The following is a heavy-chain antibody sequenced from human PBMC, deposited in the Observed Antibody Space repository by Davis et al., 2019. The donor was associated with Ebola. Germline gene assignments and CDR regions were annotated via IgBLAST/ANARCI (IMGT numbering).Heavy chain of an antibody. Sequence: AASVTVSCKASGGSVSTFGISWVRQAPGQGLEWMGGIIPTFGTTKYAQKFQGRVTITADKSTSTVYMELSSLRSEDTAVYYCARAELTGPNDVWGQGTTVTVSS. V-gene: IGHV1-69*06. CDR2: IIPTFGTT. CDR3: ARAELTGPNDV. D-gene: IGHD3-9*01. CDR1: GGSVSTFG. J-gene: IGHJ6*02.